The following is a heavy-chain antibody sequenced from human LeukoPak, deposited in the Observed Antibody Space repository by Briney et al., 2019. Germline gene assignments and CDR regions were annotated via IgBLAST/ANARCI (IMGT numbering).Heavy chain of an antibody. CDR2: IIPIFGTA. V-gene: IGHV1-69*01. D-gene: IGHD3-3*01. Sequence: SVKVSCKDSGGTFSSYAISWVRQAPGQGLEWTGGIIPIFGTANYAQKFQGRVTITADESTSTAYMELSSLRSEDTAVYYCASALYDFWSGYPYYWGQGTLVTVSS. CDR1: GGTFSSYA. CDR3: ASALYDFWSGYPYY. J-gene: IGHJ4*02.